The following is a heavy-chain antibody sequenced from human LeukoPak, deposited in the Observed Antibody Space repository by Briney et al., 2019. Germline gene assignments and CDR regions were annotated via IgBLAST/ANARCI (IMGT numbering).Heavy chain of an antibody. CDR2: IYYSGST. CDR3: ARVSGWYHGNFDY. Sequence: SETLSLTCTVSGGSISSSSYYWGWIRQPPGKGLEWIGSIYYSGSTYYNPSLKSRVTISVDTSKNQFSLKLSSVTAADTAVYYCARVSGWYHGNFDYWGQGTLVTVSS. D-gene: IGHD6-19*01. J-gene: IGHJ4*02. CDR1: GGSISSSSYY. V-gene: IGHV4-39*07.